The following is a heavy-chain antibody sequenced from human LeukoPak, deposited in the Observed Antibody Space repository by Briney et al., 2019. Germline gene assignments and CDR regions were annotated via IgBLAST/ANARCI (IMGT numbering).Heavy chain of an antibody. CDR3: ARANFLYCSSSTCLFDY. CDR1: GYTFTDYY. J-gene: IGHJ4*02. D-gene: IGHD2-2*01. Sequence: GASVKVSCKASGYTFTDYYMHWVRQAPGQGFEWMGWIHPNDGDTNYAQKFQGRVTMTRDTSISTAHMEVSRLRSDDTAVYYCARANFLYCSSSTCLFDYWGQGTLVTVSS. CDR2: IHPNDGDT. V-gene: IGHV1-2*02.